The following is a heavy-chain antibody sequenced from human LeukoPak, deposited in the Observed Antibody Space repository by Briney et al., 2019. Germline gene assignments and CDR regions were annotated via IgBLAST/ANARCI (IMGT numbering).Heavy chain of an antibody. D-gene: IGHD3-3*01. CDR3: ARASYYDFWSGYYVWFDP. CDR2: IYYSGST. V-gene: IGHV4-30-4*01. Sequence: SETLSLTCTVSGGSISSGDYYWSWIRQPPGKGLEWIGYIYYSGSTYYNSSLKSRVTLSVDTSKNQFSLKLSSVTAADTAVYYCARASYYDFWSGYYVWFDPWGQGTLVTVSS. J-gene: IGHJ5*02. CDR1: GGSISSGDYY.